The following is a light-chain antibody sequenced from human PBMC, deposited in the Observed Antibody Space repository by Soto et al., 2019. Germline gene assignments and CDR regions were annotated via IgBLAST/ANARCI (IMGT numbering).Light chain of an antibody. Sequence: EIVLTQSPGTLSLSPGERATLSCRASQSVSSSYLAWYQQKPGQAPRLLIYGASSRATGIPDRFSGSGSGTDFPLTISRLEPEYFSVYYCQQYGSSGTFGQGTKVEIK. CDR2: GAS. CDR3: QQYGSSGT. V-gene: IGKV3-20*01. CDR1: QSVSSSY. J-gene: IGKJ1*01.